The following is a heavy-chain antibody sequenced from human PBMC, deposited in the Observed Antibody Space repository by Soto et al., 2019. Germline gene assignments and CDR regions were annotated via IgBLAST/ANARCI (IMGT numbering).Heavy chain of an antibody. CDR2: IYHSGST. Sequence: LSLTCTVSAGSIGSGTYYWSWIRQHPGKGLECIGYIYHSGSTYYNPSLESRVTISVDTSKSQFSLSLSSVTAADTAVYYCARGYSSDYDYSGLDVRGQGTTVTVAS. D-gene: IGHD6-25*01. CDR3: ARGYSSDYDYSGLDV. CDR1: AGSIGSGTYY. V-gene: IGHV4-31*03. J-gene: IGHJ6*02.